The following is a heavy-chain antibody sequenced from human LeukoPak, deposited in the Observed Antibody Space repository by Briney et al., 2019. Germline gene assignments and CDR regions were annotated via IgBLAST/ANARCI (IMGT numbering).Heavy chain of an antibody. CDR1: GFTFSSYW. D-gene: IGHD6-19*01. V-gene: IGHV3-33*08. CDR2: IWYDGSNK. CDR3: ARDRRLVTVAGTGPYHYYGMDV. Sequence: GGSLRLSCAASGFTFSSYWMKWVRQAPGKGLEWVGVIWYDGSNKYYADSVKGRFTISRDNSKNTLYLQMNSLRAEDTAVYYCARDRRLVTVAGTGPYHYYGMDVWGQGNTVTVSS. J-gene: IGHJ6*02.